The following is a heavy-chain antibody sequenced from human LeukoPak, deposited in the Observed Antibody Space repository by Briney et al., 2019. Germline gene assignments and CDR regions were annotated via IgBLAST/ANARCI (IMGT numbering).Heavy chain of an antibody. D-gene: IGHD4-11*01. J-gene: IGHJ4*02. Sequence: SETLSLTCTVSAGSSSISYWSWIRQPPGKGLEWIGYIYYSGSTSYNPSLKSRVTISVNTSKNQFSLKLNSVTAADTAVYDCDRHSPLTTAVTTRTNPFDYWGQGTLVTVSS. V-gene: IGHV4-59*08. CDR3: DRHSPLTTAVTTRTNPFDY. CDR2: IYYSGST. CDR1: AGSSSISY.